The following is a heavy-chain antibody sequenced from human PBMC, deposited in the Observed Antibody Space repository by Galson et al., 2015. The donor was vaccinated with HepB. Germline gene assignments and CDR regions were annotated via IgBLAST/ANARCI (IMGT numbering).Heavy chain of an antibody. CDR1: GFTFSSYS. CDR2: ISHNTWTR. V-gene: IGHV3-48*04. D-gene: IGHD6-19*01. Sequence: SLRLSCAASGFTFSSYSMNWVRQAPGKGLEWIAYISHNTWTRFYADSVKGRFTVSRDNNKNSLYLQMNSLRTEDTAFYYCTKGSQSSGWYASDYWGQGTLVIVSS. J-gene: IGHJ4*02. CDR3: TKGSQSSGWYASDY.